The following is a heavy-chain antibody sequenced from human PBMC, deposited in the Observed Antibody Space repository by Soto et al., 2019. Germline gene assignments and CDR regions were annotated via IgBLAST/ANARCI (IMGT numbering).Heavy chain of an antibody. CDR1: GFTFSSYA. J-gene: IGHJ4*02. V-gene: IGHV3-23*01. CDR2: ISGSGGST. Sequence: EVQLLESGGGLVQPGGSLRLSCAASGFTFSSYAMSWVRQAPGKGLEWVSAISGSGGSTYYADSVKGRFTISRDNSKNPLYLQMNRLRAEDTAVYYCAKDLIRYYDFWSGYSFDYWGQGTLVTVSS. D-gene: IGHD3-3*01. CDR3: AKDLIRYYDFWSGYSFDY.